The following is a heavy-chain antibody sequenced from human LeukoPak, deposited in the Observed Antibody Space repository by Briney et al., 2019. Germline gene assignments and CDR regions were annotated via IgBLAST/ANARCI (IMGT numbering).Heavy chain of an antibody. Sequence: GGSLRLSCTASGFTFGGYAMSWVRQAPGKGLEWVSGINWNGGSTGYADSVKGRFTISRDNAKNSLYLQMNSLRAEDTALYCCARPTIAAAGTGAFDIWGQGTMVTVSS. J-gene: IGHJ3*02. V-gene: IGHV3-20*04. CDR3: ARPTIAAAGTGAFDI. CDR1: GFTFGGYA. CDR2: INWNGGST. D-gene: IGHD6-13*01.